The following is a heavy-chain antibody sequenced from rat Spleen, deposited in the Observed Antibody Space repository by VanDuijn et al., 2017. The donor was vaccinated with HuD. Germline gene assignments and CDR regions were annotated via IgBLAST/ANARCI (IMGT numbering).Heavy chain of an antibody. D-gene: IGHD1-6*01. CDR1: EFTFSDYY. J-gene: IGHJ2*01. V-gene: IGHV5-7*01. CDR2: IFYDGSGT. Sequence: EVQLVESDGGLVQPGRSLKLSCAASEFTFSDYYMAWVRQAPKKGLEWVATIFYDGSGTYYRDSVKGRFTISRDNAKSTLYLQMDSLRSEDSATYYCTRDRILRSTGFDYWGQGVMVTVSS. CDR3: TRDRILRSTGFDY.